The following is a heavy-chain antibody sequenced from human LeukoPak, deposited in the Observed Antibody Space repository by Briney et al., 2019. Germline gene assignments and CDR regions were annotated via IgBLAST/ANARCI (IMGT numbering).Heavy chain of an antibody. J-gene: IGHJ4*02. CDR3: AKDRGRAVAGSEFDY. CDR1: GFTFSSYG. CDR2: ISGSGVST. Sequence: GGSLRLSCAASGFTFSSYGMTWVRQAPGKGLEWVSFISGSGVSTNYADSVKGRFTISRDNSKNTLYLQMNSLRAEDTAVYYCAKDRGRAVAGSEFDYWGQGTLVTVSS. V-gene: IGHV3-23*01. D-gene: IGHD6-19*01.